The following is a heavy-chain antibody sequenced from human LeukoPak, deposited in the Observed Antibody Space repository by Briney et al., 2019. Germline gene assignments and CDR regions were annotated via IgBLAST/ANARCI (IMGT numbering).Heavy chain of an antibody. CDR2: TYYTSKWNN. Sequence: SQTLSLTCAISGDSVSSNSVAWNWFRQSPSRGLEWLGRTYYTSKWNNDYAVSVQSRIAVNPDTSKSQFSLHLNSVTPEDTAVYYCARQAYRRFDPWGQGTLVTVSS. J-gene: IGHJ5*02. V-gene: IGHV6-1*01. CDR3: ARQAYRRFDP. CDR1: GDSVSSNSVA.